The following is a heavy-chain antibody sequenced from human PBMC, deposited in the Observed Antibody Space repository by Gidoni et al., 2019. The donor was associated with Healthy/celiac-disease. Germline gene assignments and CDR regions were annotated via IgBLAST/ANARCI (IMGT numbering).Heavy chain of an antibody. CDR2: ITHTGST. V-gene: IGHV4-34*01. D-gene: IGHD3-22*01. CDR1: GPSFSCYY. J-gene: IGHJ4*02. Sequence: QVQLQQWGAGLLKPSETLSLTCAMSGPSFSCYYWSCSRQSPGRGLEWIAEITHTGSTNYKPSLRTRVTISVDASKNQFSLQLRSVTAADTAVYYCARGLYHDSSGFPYWGQGTLVTVSS. CDR3: ARGLYHDSSGFPY.